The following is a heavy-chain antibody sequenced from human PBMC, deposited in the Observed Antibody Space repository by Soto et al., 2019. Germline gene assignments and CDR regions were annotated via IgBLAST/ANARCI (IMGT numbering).Heavy chain of an antibody. V-gene: IGHV4-61*01. CDR2: IYYSGST. J-gene: IGHJ4*02. CDR1: GGSVSNLSYR. CDR3: ARAYGYYFDY. Sequence: ASETLPLTWSVSGGSVSNLSYRRTLIRQPPGKGLEWIGYIYYSGSTNYNPSLKSRVTISVDTSKNQFSLKLSSVTAADTAVYYCARAYGYYFDYWGQGTQVTVSS. D-gene: IGHD4-17*01.